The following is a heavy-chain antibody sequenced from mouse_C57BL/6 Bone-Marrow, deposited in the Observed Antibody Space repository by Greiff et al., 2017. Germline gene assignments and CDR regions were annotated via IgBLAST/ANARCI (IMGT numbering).Heavy chain of an antibody. CDR2: FHPYNDDT. CDR1: GYTFTTYP. J-gene: IGHJ2*01. Sequence: QVQLQQSGAELVKPGASVTMSCKASGYTFTTYPLEWMKQNHGKSLEWIGNFHPYNDDTTYNEKFKGKATLTVEKSSSTVYLELSRLTSDDSAVYYCARGGNYGGYYFDYWGQGTTLTVSS. D-gene: IGHD2-1*01. CDR3: ARGGNYGGYYFDY. V-gene: IGHV1-47*01.